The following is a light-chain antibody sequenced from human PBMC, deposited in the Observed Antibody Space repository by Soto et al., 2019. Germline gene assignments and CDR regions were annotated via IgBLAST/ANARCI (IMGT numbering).Light chain of an antibody. CDR1: QSVNNY. V-gene: IGKV3-11*01. CDR3: QQRSHWPLLT. CDR2: DVF. J-gene: IGKJ4*01. Sequence: EVVLTQSPATLSLSPGERATLSCRASQSVNNYLAWYQQKPGQAPRLVIYDVFNRATGTPARFSGSGSGTAFTITISSLEPEDFGVYYWQQRSHWPLLTFCGGTRVEIK.